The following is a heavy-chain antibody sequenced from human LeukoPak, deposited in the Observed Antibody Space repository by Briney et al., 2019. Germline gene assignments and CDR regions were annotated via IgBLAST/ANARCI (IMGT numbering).Heavy chain of an antibody. Sequence: ASVKVSFKASGYTFTNYGITWVRQAPGQGLEWMGWVSAYNGNTNYGENLQGRVTMTTDTSTNTAYMELRSLRFDDTAVYYCARASYDFWSGYYTGDAFDIWGQGTMVTVSS. D-gene: IGHD3-3*01. CDR2: VSAYNGNT. CDR3: ARASYDFWSGYYTGDAFDI. V-gene: IGHV1-18*01. CDR1: GYTFTNYG. J-gene: IGHJ3*02.